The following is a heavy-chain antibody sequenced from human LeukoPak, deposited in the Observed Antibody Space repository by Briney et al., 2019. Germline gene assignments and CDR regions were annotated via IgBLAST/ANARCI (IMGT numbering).Heavy chain of an antibody. Sequence: GGSLRLSCAASGFTFSNFGMSWVRQAPGRGLEWVSGISGGGDTTYYAESVKGRFTISRDNSKNTVFLQMNSLSAEDTALYYCAKTNGYYDYWGQGTLVAVSA. D-gene: IGHD3-22*01. CDR1: GFTFSNFG. CDR2: ISGGGDTT. V-gene: IGHV3-23*01. CDR3: AKTNGYYDY. J-gene: IGHJ4*02.